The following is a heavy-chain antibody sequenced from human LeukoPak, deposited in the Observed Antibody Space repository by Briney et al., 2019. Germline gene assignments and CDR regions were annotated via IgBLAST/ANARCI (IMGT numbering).Heavy chain of an antibody. V-gene: IGHV3-30*18. Sequence: PGGSLRLSCAASGFTFSSYGMHWVRQAPGKGLEWVAVISYDGSNKYYADSVKGRFTISRDNSKNTLYLQMNSLRAEDTAVYYCAKGHGWAEIDYWGQGTLVTVSS. CDR3: AKGHGWAEIDY. CDR1: GFTFSSYG. J-gene: IGHJ4*02. D-gene: IGHD6-19*01. CDR2: ISYDGSNK.